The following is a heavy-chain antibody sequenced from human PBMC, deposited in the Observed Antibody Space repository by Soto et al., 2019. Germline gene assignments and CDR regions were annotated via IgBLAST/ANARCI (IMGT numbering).Heavy chain of an antibody. CDR3: ARVHVMVVAGSTFDY. V-gene: IGHV4-38-2*01. J-gene: IGHJ4*01. D-gene: IGHD6-19*01. Sequence: SATLSLTCPVYGDSISSGSYLAWISPPPGKGPEWIASIYHGGTTFYNPSLKSRITISVDTSNNQFSLKLTSVTAADTAVYYCARVHVMVVAGSTFDYWGHGTLVTVSS. CDR2: IYHGGTT. CDR1: GDSISSGSY.